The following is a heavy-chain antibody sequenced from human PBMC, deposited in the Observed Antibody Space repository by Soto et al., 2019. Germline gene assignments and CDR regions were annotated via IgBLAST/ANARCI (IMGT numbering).Heavy chain of an antibody. Sequence: EVQLVESGGGLVQPGRSLRLSCAASGFTFDDYAMHWVRQAPGKGLEWVSGISWNSGSIGYADSVKGRFTISRDNAKNSLYLQMNSLRAEDTALYYCAKDLTYYGSGADYWGQGNLVTVSS. J-gene: IGHJ4*02. V-gene: IGHV3-9*01. CDR2: ISWNSGSI. D-gene: IGHD3-10*01. CDR1: GFTFDDYA. CDR3: AKDLTYYGSGADY.